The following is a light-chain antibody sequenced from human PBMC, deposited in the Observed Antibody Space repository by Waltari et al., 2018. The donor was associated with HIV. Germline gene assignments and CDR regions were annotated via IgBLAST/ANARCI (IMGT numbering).Light chain of an antibody. CDR3: QVWDSTTDHVV. Sequence: SYVLSQPPSVSVAPGQTARITCGGTNIGSKSVHWYQQKPGQAPVLVVDDDKDRPSGIPERFSGSNSENTATLIIRRVEAGDEADYYCQVWDSTTDHVVFGGGSKLTVL. J-gene: IGLJ2*01. CDR1: NIGSKS. V-gene: IGLV3-21*02. CDR2: DDK.